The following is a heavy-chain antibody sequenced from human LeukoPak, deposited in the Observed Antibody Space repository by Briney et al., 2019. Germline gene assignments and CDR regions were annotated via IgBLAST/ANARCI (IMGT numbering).Heavy chain of an antibody. D-gene: IGHD1-26*01. Sequence: SETLSLTCTVSGGSISSYYWSWIRQPPGKGLEWIGYIYYSGSTNYNPSLKSRVTISVDTSKNQFSLKLSSVTAADTAVYYCARDSGSYSDPWGQGTLVTVSS. CDR1: GGSISSYY. J-gene: IGHJ5*02. CDR2: IYYSGST. CDR3: ARDSGSYSDP. V-gene: IGHV4-59*01.